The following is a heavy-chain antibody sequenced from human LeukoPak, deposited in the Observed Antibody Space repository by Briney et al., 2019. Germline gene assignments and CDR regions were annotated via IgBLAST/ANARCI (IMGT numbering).Heavy chain of an antibody. CDR1: GGSISNYC. CDR2: MYISGNT. CDR3: ASQYYYDTSGYYDSLYFQH. D-gene: IGHD3-22*01. Sequence: SETLSLTCTVSGGSISNYCWSWIRQSAGKGLEWLGRMYISGNTNYNPSLKSRVTMSIDTSKNQFSLKLSSVTAADTAVYYCASQYYYDTSGYYDSLYFQHWGQGALVTVSS. V-gene: IGHV4-4*07. J-gene: IGHJ1*01.